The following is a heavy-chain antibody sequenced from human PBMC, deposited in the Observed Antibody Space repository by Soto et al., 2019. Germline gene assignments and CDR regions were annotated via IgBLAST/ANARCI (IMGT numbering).Heavy chain of an antibody. D-gene: IGHD2-2*01. CDR2: FHYSENT. J-gene: IGHJ6*01. V-gene: IGHV4-39*01. Sequence: TLSLTCTVSGGSISSGPYSWGWIRQPPGEGLEWIATFHYSENTYYTPSLESRVTISVDTSKNQFSLKVTSVTVADTAVYYCARLGGYCSCNKCYAHYAIVVPAQGSSVPGSS. CDR1: GGSISSGPYS. CDR3: ARLGGYCSCNKCYAHYAIVV.